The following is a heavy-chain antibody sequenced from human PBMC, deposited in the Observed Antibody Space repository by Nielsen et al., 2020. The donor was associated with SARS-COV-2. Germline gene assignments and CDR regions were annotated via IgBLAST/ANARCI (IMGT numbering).Heavy chain of an antibody. D-gene: IGHD4-17*01. CDR3: AKDYGDYGGFDY. Sequence: GGSLRLSCAASGFTFSDHYMTWIRQTPGKGLEWVSYITNTDAKYYADSVKGRFTISRDNSKNTLYLQMNSLRAEDTAVYYCAKDYGDYGGFDYWGQGTLVTVSS. J-gene: IGHJ4*02. CDR1: GFTFSDHY. CDR2: ITNTDAK. V-gene: IGHV3-69-1*01.